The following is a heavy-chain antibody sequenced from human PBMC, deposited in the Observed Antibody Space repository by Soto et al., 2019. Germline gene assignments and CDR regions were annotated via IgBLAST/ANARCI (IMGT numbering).Heavy chain of an antibody. CDR2: ISINSNHK. CDR1: GFAFSDFY. V-gene: IGHV3-11*06. Sequence: GGSLRLSCAASGFAFSDFYMTWVRQAPGKGLEWLSYISINSNHKEYGDSVKGRHTISRDNAKNSLYLQMNSLRADDTAVYYCVRGGGGGQFDYWGQGTLVTVSS. CDR3: VRGGGGGQFDY. J-gene: IGHJ4*02. D-gene: IGHD2-21*01.